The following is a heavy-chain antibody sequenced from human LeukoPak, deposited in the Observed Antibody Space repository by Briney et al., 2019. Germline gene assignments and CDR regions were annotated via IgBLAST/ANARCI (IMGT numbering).Heavy chain of an antibody. CDR2: MYPGDSDI. J-gene: IGHJ4*02. V-gene: IGHV5-51*01. Sequence: KVSCKGSGYRFTNYWIGWVRQMPGKGLEWIGIMYPGDSDIRYSPSFQGQVTISADKSLNTAYLQLSSLKASDTAMYYCARDDGEGFDYWGQGTLVTVSS. CDR1: GYRFTNYW. D-gene: IGHD4-17*01. CDR3: ARDDGEGFDY.